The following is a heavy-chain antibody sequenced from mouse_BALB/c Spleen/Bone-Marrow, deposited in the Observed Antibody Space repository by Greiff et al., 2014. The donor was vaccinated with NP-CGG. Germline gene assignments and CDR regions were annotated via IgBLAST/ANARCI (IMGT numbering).Heavy chain of an antibody. CDR2: ISDGGSYT. J-gene: IGHJ4*01. V-gene: IGHV5-4*02. CDR1: GFTFSDYY. CDR3: ARGPHDDDMDY. D-gene: IGHD2-3*01. Sequence: DVKLVESGGGLVKPGGSLKLSCAASGFTFSDYYMYWVRQTPEKRLEWVATISDGGSYTYYPDSVKGRFTISRDNVKNNLYLQMSSLKSEDTAMYYCARGPHDDDMDYRGQGTSVTVSS.